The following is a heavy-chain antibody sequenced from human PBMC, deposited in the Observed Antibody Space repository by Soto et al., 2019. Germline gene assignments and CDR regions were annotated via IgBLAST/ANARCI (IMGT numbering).Heavy chain of an antibody. J-gene: IGHJ3*02. CDR3: ARDKASSGYYADPFDI. CDR2: ISAYNGNT. D-gene: IGHD3-22*01. V-gene: IGHV1-18*04. Sequence: ASVKVSCKASGYTFTSFGISWVRQAPGQGLEWMGWISAYNGNTNYAQKLQGRVTMTTDTSTSTAYMELRSLRSDDTAVYYCARDKASSGYYADPFDIWGQGTMVTVSS. CDR1: GYTFTSFG.